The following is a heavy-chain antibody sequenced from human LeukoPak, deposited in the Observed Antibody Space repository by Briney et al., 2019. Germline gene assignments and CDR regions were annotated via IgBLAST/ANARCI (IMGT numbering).Heavy chain of an antibody. CDR2: IYTSGST. Sequence: PSQTLSLTCTVSGGSINSGSYYWSWIRQPAGKGLEWIGRIYTSGSTNYNPSLKSRVTISVDTSKNQFSLKLSSVTAADTAVYYCAREVVAAATAFDPWGQGTLVTVSS. D-gene: IGHD2-15*01. J-gene: IGHJ5*02. CDR3: AREVVAAATAFDP. CDR1: GGSINSGSYY. V-gene: IGHV4-61*02.